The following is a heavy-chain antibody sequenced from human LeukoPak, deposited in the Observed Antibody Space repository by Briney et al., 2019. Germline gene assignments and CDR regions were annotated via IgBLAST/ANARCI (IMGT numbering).Heavy chain of an antibody. Sequence: PGGSLRLSCVVSGFTFSNYWMTWVRQAPGKGLEWVANIKQDGSQTNYVDSVRGRFTISRDNAKNSLYLQMNSLRADDTAAYYCGRTTYLDYWGQGTLVTVSS. V-gene: IGHV3-7*01. J-gene: IGHJ4*02. D-gene: IGHD1-1*01. CDR3: GRTTYLDY. CDR2: IKQDGSQT. CDR1: GFTFSNYW.